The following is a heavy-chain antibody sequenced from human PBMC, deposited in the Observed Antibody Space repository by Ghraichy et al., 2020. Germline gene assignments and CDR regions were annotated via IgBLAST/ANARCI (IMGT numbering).Heavy chain of an antibody. J-gene: IGHJ2*01. D-gene: IGHD3-3*01. CDR1: GFTFSSYA. V-gene: IGHV3-23*01. CDR3: AARITIFGVAIIRDWYFDL. CDR2: ITGGAGAT. Sequence: GGSLRLSCAASGFTFSSYAMAWVRQAPGKGLEWVSAITGGAGATYYADSVKGRFTISRDNSRNTLYLQLNSLRAEDTAVYYCAARITIFGVAIIRDWYFDLWGRGTLVTVSS.